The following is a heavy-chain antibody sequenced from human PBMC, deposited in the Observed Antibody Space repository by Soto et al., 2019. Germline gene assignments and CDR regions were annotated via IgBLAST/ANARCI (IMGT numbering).Heavy chain of an antibody. CDR3: AKVWGNGSEISGSDY. D-gene: IGHD3-10*01. CDR2: ISYDGSNK. Sequence: GGSLRLSCAASGVTFSSYGMHWVRQAPGKGLEWVAVISYDGSNKYYADSVKGRFTISRDNSKNTLYLQMNSLRAEDTAVYYCAKVWGNGSEISGSDYWGQGTLVTVSS. CDR1: GVTFSSYG. V-gene: IGHV3-30*18. J-gene: IGHJ4*02.